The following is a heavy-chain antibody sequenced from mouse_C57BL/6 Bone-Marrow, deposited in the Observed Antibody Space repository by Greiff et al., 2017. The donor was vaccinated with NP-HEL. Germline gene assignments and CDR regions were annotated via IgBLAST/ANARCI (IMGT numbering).Heavy chain of an antibody. CDR3: ARAGSYGYFDV. V-gene: IGHV5-4*03. CDR2: ISDGGSYT. J-gene: IGHJ1*03. Sequence: EVKLEESGGGLVKPGGSLKLSCAASGFTFSSYAMSWVRQTPEKRLEWVATISDGGSYTYYPDNVKGRFTISRDNAKNNLYLQMSHLKSEDTAMYYCARAGSYGYFDVWGTGTTVTVSS. D-gene: IGHD1-1*02. CDR1: GFTFSSYA.